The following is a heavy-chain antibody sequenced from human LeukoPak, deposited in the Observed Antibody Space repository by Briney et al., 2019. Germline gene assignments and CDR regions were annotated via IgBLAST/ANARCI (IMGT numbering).Heavy chain of an antibody. CDR2: IRYDGSNK. V-gene: IGHV3-30*02. D-gene: IGHD3-3*01. Sequence: VQPGGSLRLSCAASGFTFSSYGMHWVRQAPGKGLEWVAFIRYDGSNKYYADSVKGRFTISRDNSKNTLYLQMNSLRAEDTAVYYCAKDADVLRFLEWSHLLYWGQGTLVTVSP. CDR1: GFTFSSYG. J-gene: IGHJ4*02. CDR3: AKDADVLRFLEWSHLLY.